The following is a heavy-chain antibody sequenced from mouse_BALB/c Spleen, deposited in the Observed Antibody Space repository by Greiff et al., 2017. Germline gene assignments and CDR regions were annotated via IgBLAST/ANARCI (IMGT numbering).Heavy chain of an antibody. V-gene: IGHV3-2*02. Sequence: VQLQQSGPGLVKPSQSLSLTCTVTGYSITSDYAWNWIRQFPGNKLEWMGYISYSGSTSYNPSLKSRISITRDTSKNQFFLQLNSVTTEDTATYYCAARMRYEDAMDYWGQGTSVTVSS. J-gene: IGHJ4*01. CDR2: ISYSGST. CDR1: GYSITSDYA. D-gene: IGHD2-14*01. CDR3: AARMRYEDAMDY.